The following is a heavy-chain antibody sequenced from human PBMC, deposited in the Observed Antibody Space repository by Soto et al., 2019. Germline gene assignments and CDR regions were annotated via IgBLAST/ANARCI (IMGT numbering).Heavy chain of an antibody. D-gene: IGHD3-22*01. J-gene: IGHJ4*02. V-gene: IGHV1-2*02. Sequence: ASVKVSCKTSGYAFSAYYMHWVRQAPGQGLEWMGWINPKSGGTLYAQKFQGRVTMTRDTSISTAYMELSRLRSDDTAVYYCARGGTFAYDTSGYSVYWGQGTLVTVSS. CDR2: INPKSGGT. CDR3: ARGGTFAYDTSGYSVY. CDR1: GYAFSAYY.